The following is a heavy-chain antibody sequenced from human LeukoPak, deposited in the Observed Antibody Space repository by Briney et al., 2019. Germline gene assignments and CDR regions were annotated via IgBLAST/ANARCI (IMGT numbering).Heavy chain of an antibody. CDR3: ARDGDSSGYYAAFDI. CDR1: GFSFSDYA. V-gene: IGHV3-64*04. D-gene: IGHD3-22*01. Sequence: PGGSLRLSCSASGFSFSDYAVHWVRQAPGKGLEYVSAISSNGGATYYADSVKGRFTISRDNAKNSLYLQMNSLRDEDTAVYYCARDGDSSGYYAAFDIWGQGTMVTVSS. CDR2: ISSNGGAT. J-gene: IGHJ3*02.